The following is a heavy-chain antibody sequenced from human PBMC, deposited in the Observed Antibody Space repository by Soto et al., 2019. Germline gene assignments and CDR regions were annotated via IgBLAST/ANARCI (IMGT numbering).Heavy chain of an antibody. CDR3: ARPGDEFEGATTYYGMDV. J-gene: IGHJ6*02. CDR1: GFTFSSYA. Sequence: PGGSLRLSCAASGFTFSSYAMSWVRQAPGKGLEWVSIITSDGRTYYADSVKCRFTISRDSSKNTLYLQMNSLRAEDTAVYYCARPGDEFEGATTYYGMDVWGQGTTVTVSS. D-gene: IGHD1-26*01. CDR2: ITSDGRT. V-gene: IGHV3-23*01.